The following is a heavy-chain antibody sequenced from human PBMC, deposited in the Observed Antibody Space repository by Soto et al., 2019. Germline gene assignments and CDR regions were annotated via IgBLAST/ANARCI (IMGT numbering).Heavy chain of an antibody. Sequence: LRLSCAASGFTFSSYGMHWVRQAPGKGLEWVAVISYDGSNKYYADSVKGRFTISRDNSKNTLYLQMNSLRAEDTAVYYCAKFNYYDSSGLMARGQGTLVTVSS. D-gene: IGHD3-22*01. CDR2: ISYDGSNK. J-gene: IGHJ4*02. CDR3: AKFNYYDSSGLMA. CDR1: GFTFSSYG. V-gene: IGHV3-30*18.